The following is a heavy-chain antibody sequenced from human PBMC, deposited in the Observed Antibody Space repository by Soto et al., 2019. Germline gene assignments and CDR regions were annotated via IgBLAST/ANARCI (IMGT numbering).Heavy chain of an antibody. D-gene: IGHD5-12*01. CDR3: ARGGIDSDIVATLDYYYYYMDV. CDR2: IIPILGIA. J-gene: IGHJ6*03. Sequence: ASVKVSCKASGGTFSSYTISWVRQAPGQGLEWMGRIIPILGIANYAQKFQGRVTITADKSTSTAYMELSSLRSEDTAVYYCARGGIDSDIVATLDYYYYYMDVWGKGTTVTVSS. CDR1: GGTFSSYT. V-gene: IGHV1-69*02.